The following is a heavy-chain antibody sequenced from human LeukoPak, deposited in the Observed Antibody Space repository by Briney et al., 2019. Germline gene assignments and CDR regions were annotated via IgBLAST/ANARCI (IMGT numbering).Heavy chain of an antibody. V-gene: IGHV3-74*01. CDR3: ARDDYGGRGEFDY. CDR1: GFTFSSYW. CDR2: INSDGSTT. J-gene: IGHJ4*02. D-gene: IGHD4-23*01. Sequence: GGSLRLSCAASGFTFSSYWMHWVRQAPGQGLVWVSRINSDGSTTTYADSVKGRFTISRDNTKNTLYLQMNSLRAEDTAVYYCARDDYGGRGEFDYWGQGTLVTVSS.